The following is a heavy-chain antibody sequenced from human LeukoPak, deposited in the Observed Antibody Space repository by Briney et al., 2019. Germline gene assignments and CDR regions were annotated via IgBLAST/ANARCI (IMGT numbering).Heavy chain of an antibody. CDR3: ARFSPRAMGNYLDF. J-gene: IGHJ4*02. V-gene: IGHV4-30-2*01. D-gene: IGHD7-27*01. Sequence: SETLSLTCTVSGGSISSGGYYWSWIQPPPGKGLEWIGYIYHSGSTYYNPSLKSRVTISVDKSANQFSLNLSSVTAADTAVYYCARFSPRAMGNYLDFWGQGTLVTVSS. CDR2: IYHSGST. CDR1: GGSISSGGYY.